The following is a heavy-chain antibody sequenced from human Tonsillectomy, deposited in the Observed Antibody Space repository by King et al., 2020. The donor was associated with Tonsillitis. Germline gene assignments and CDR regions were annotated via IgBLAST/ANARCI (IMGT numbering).Heavy chain of an antibody. D-gene: IGHD4-23*01. CDR2: IYTSGST. J-gene: IGHJ3*02. Sequence: QLQESGPGLVKPSQTLSLTCIVSGGSISSGTNYWSWLRQPAGKGPEWIGRIYTSGSTNYNPSLKSRVTMSVDTSKNQISLKLSYVIAADTAVYFCARGSVNAAFHIWGQGTMVTVSS. CDR1: GGSISSGTNY. CDR3: ARGSVNAAFHI. V-gene: IGHV4-61*02.